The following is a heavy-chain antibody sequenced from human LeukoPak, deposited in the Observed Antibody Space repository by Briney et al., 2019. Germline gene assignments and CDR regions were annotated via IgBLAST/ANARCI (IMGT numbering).Heavy chain of an antibody. V-gene: IGHV3-48*03. CDR2: ISSSGSTI. CDR3: AIDGTDAFDI. CDR1: GFTFSSYE. D-gene: IGHD1-1*01. Sequence: PGGSLRLSCAASGFTFSSYEMNWVRQAPGKGLEWVSYISSSGSTIYYADSVKGRFTISRDNAKNSLYLQMNSLRAEDTAVYYCAIDGTDAFDIWGQGTMVTVSS. J-gene: IGHJ3*02.